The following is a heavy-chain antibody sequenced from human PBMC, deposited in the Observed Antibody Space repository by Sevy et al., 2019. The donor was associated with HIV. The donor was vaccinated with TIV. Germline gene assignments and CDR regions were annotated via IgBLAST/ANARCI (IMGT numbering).Heavy chain of an antibody. CDR3: AKAVGDYYDSSGYEIYMDV. CDR2: IRYDGSNK. CDR1: GFTFSSYG. D-gene: IGHD3-22*01. V-gene: IGHV3-30*02. Sequence: GGSLRLSCAASGFTFSSYGMHWVRQAPGKGLEWVAFIRYDGSNKYYADSVKDRFTISRDNSKNTLYLQMNSLRAEDTAVYYCAKAVGDYYDSSGYEIYMDVWGKGTTVTVSS. J-gene: IGHJ6*03.